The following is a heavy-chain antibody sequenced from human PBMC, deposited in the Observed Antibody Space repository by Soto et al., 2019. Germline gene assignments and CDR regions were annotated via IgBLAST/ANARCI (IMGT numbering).Heavy chain of an antibody. Sequence: EVQLVESGGGLVKPGGSLRLSCAASGFSFSSYSMNWVRQAPGKGLEWVSSISSSSSYIYYADSVKGRFTISRDNAKKSLYLQMNSLRAEDTAVYYCARDYASSSPGWYFDLWGRGTLVTLSS. V-gene: IGHV3-21*01. CDR2: ISSSSSYI. J-gene: IGHJ2*01. CDR1: GFSFSSYS. CDR3: ARDYASSSPGWYFDL. D-gene: IGHD6-13*01.